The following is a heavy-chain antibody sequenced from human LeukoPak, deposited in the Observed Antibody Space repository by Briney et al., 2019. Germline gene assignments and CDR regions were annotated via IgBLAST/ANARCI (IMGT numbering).Heavy chain of an antibody. J-gene: IGHJ5*02. D-gene: IGHD5-12*01. Sequence: PSEALSLTCTVSGGSISSYYWSWIRQPAGKGLEWIGRIYTSGSTNYNPSLKSRVTMSVDTSKNQFSLELSSVTAADTAVYYCAAQVATRAHNWFDPWGQGTLVTVSS. CDR2: IYTSGST. V-gene: IGHV4-4*07. CDR1: GGSISSYY. CDR3: AAQVATRAHNWFDP.